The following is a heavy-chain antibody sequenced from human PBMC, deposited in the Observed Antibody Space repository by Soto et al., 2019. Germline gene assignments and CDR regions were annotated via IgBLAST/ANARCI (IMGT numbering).Heavy chain of an antibody. Sequence: ASVKVSCKASGYIFTSYAIHWVRQAPGQRLEWMGWINVGNRNTKYSENLQGRVTITWDTSASTAYMELSSLRSEDTTVYYCERGAEGGYNYGFFDYWGQGTLVTVSS. CDR3: ERGAEGGYNYGFFDY. CDR2: INVGNRNT. CDR1: GYIFTSYA. D-gene: IGHD5-12*01. V-gene: IGHV1-3*01. J-gene: IGHJ4*02.